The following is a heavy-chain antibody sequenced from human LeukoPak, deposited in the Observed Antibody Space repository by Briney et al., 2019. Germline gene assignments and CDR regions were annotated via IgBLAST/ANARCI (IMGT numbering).Heavy chain of an antibody. Sequence: PGGSLRLSCAASGFTFSSYSMNWVRQAPGKGLEWVSFISSSSSTIYYTGSVKGRFTISRDNAKNSLYLQMSSLKDEDTAIYYCARTGMTAADSRELDYWGQGTLVTVSS. J-gene: IGHJ4*02. CDR3: ARTGMTAADSRELDY. V-gene: IGHV3-48*02. CDR2: ISSSSSTI. D-gene: IGHD6-25*01. CDR1: GFTFSSYS.